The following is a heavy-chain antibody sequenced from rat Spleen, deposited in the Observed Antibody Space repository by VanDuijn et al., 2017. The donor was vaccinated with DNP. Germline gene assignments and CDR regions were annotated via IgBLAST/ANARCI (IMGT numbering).Heavy chain of an antibody. CDR3: TRALYGYNPYWFAY. CDR1: GYTFSSFP. D-gene: IGHD1-9*01. Sequence: EVQLVESGGGLVQPGGSMKVSCAASGYTFSSFPMAWVRQAPTKGLEWVAIITTSSGPTYYRDSVKGRFTISRDNAKSTLNLQMNSLRSEDTATYFYTRALYGYNPYWFAYWGQGTLVTVSS. CDR2: ITTSSGPT. J-gene: IGHJ3*01. V-gene: IGHV5-46*01.